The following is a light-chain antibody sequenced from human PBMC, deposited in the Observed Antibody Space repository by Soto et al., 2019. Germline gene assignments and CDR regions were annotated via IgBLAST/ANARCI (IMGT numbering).Light chain of an antibody. J-gene: IGLJ1*01. CDR3: NSYTSSNTYV. Sequence: QSVMTQPASESGSHGQAITIPYSGPSSDVGAHNFVSWYQHHPGKAPQLMIYEVSNRPSGVSNRFSGSKSGNTAALTISGLQAEDEADYYCNSYTSSNTYVFGSGTKVTVL. CDR2: EVS. V-gene: IGLV2-14*01. CDR1: SSDVGAHNF.